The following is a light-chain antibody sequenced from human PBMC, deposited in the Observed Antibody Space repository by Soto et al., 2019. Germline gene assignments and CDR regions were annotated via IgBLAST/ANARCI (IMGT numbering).Light chain of an antibody. Sequence: QCVLNQPPSASGAPGQRVTISCSGSSSNIGSNYVYWYQQLPGTAPKLLIYRNNQRPSGVPDRFSGSKSGTSASLAISGLRSEDEADYYCAAWDDSLSGYVFGTGT. CDR1: SSNIGSNY. V-gene: IGLV1-47*01. CDR2: RNN. J-gene: IGLJ1*01. CDR3: AAWDDSLSGYV.